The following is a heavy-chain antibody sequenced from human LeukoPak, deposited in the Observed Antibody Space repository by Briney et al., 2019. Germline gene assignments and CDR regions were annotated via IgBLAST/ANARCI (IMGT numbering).Heavy chain of an antibody. D-gene: IGHD3-22*01. CDR2: ITPIFGTA. CDR1: GGTFSSYA. CDR3: ARAPGYYDSSGYYENWFDY. J-gene: IGHJ4*02. Sequence: SVKVSCKASGGTFSSYAISWVRQAPGQGLEWMGGITPIFGTANYAQKFQGRVTITTDESTSTAYMELSSLRSGDTAVYYCARAPGYYDSSGYYENWFDYWGQGTLVTVSS. V-gene: IGHV1-69*05.